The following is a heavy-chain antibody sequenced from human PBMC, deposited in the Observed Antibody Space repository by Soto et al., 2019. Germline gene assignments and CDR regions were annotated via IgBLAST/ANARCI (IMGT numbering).Heavy chain of an antibody. Sequence: EVQLLESGGGLVQPGGSLRLSCAASGFTFSSYAMSWVRQAPGKGLEWVSAISGSGGSTYYVDSVKGRFTISRDNSKXXXXXXXXXXXXXXXXXXXXXXXXXXXXXXLGNFDYWGQGTLVTVSS. CDR3: XXXXXXXXXXLGNFDY. CDR2: ISGSGGST. D-gene: IGHD3-22*01. V-gene: IGHV3-23*01. CDR1: GFTFSSYA. J-gene: IGHJ4*02.